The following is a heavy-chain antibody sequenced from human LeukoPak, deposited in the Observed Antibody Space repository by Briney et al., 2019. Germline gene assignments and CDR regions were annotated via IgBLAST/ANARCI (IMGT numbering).Heavy chain of an antibody. CDR3: ARGGEYSSSWYSVGAYYYYGMDV. J-gene: IGHJ6*02. D-gene: IGHD6-13*01. Sequence: GASVKVSCKASGYTFTSYDINWVRQDTGQGLEWMGWMNPNSGNTGYAQKFQGRVTMTRNTSISTAYMELSSLRSEDTAVYYCARGGEYSSSWYSVGAYYYYGMDVWGQGTTVTVSS. CDR1: GYTFTSYD. V-gene: IGHV1-8*01. CDR2: MNPNSGNT.